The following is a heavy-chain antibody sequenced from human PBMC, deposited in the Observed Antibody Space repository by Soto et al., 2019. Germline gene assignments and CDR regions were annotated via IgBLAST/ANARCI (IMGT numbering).Heavy chain of an antibody. D-gene: IGHD3-3*01. J-gene: IGHJ5*02. CDR1: GGYISSTRYS. CDR3: ARGVFNYDFWSGYRYPGFWSYP. CDR2: IYYSGST. V-gene: IGHV4-39*01. Sequence: SAAQSSTCAVPGGYISSTRYSSGQIRQPPGKGLEWIGSIYYSGSTYYNPSLKSRVTISVDTSKNQFSLKLSSVTAADTAVYYCARGVFNYDFWSGYRYPGFWSYPWGQGTVVTVS.